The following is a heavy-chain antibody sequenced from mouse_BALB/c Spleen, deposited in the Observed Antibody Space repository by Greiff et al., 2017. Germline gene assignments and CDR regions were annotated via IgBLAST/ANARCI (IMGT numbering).Heavy chain of an antibody. D-gene: IGHD4-1*01. CDR2: ISSGGSYT. CDR1: GFTFSSYA. Sequence: EVMLVESGGGLVKPGGSLKLSCAASGFTFSSYAMSWVRQSPEKRLEWVAEISSGGSYTYYPDTVTGRFTISRDNAKNTLYLEMSSLRSEDTAMYYCARELGRKEGFAYWGQGTLVTVSA. J-gene: IGHJ3*01. V-gene: IGHV5-9-4*01. CDR3: ARELGRKEGFAY.